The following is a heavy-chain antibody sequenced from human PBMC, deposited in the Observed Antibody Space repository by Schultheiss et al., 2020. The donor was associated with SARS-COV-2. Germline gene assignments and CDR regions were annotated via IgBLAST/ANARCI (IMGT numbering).Heavy chain of an antibody. CDR1: GGSFSGYY. Sequence: SETLSLTCAVYGGSFSGYYWSWIRQPPGKGLEWIGSIYYSGSTYYNPSLKSRVTISVDTSKNQFSLKLSSVTAADTAVYYCARDLAARRYNWFDPWGQGTLVTVSS. V-gene: IGHV4-34*11. D-gene: IGHD6-6*01. CDR3: ARDLAARRYNWFDP. J-gene: IGHJ5*02. CDR2: IYYSGST.